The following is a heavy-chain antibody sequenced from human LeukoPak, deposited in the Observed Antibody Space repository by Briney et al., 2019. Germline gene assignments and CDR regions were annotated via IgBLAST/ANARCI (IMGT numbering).Heavy chain of an antibody. V-gene: IGHV3-30*02. CDR3: AKGSFYCSTNTCPQYYYYYMDV. Sequence: PGGSLRLSCVASGFTFSRHGMHWVRQAPGKGLEWVAFVRYDGSDKYYAESVKGRFTISRDNSENTLYLQMSSLRDEDTAVYYCAKGSFYCSTNTCPQYYYYYMDVWGKGITVTVSS. J-gene: IGHJ6*03. D-gene: IGHD2-2*01. CDR1: GFTFSRHG. CDR2: VRYDGSDK.